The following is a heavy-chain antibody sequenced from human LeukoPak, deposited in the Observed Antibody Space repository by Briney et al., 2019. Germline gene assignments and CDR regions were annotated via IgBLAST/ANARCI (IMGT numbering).Heavy chain of an antibody. CDR3: ARGDRPQTGSAFNFDY. Sequence: SETLSLTCAVYGGSFRGYYWRWIRQPPGEGVEWIGEINHSGSTNDNPSIKSRVTISVDTSKTQFSLKLSSVTAAATAVYYCARGDRPQTGSAFNFDYWGQGTLVTVSS. CDR1: GGSFRGYY. D-gene: IGHD3-22*01. V-gene: IGHV4-34*01. CDR2: INHSGST. J-gene: IGHJ4*02.